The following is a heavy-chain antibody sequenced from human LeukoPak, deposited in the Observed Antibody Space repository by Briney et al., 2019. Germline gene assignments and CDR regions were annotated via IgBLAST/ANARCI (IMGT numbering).Heavy chain of an antibody. CDR1: GFTFSSYS. CDR3: ARDHCTVTNCYEGSYYGLEV. CDR2: ISSSSYI. D-gene: IGHD2-2*01. V-gene: IGHV3-21*04. J-gene: IGHJ6*02. Sequence: GGSLRLSCAASGFTFSSYSMNWVRQAPGKGPEWVSSISSSSYIYYADSVKGRFTISRDNAKNSLYLQMNSLRAEDTAVYYCARDHCTVTNCYEGSYYGLEVWGQGTTVTVSS.